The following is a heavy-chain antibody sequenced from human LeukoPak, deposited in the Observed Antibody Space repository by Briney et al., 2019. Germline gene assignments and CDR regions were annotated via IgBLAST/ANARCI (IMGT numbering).Heavy chain of an antibody. CDR3: TRMTTGHDY. J-gene: IGHJ4*02. Sequence: SETLSLTCAVSGVSFDDYYWAWVRQTPGKGLEWVGEINHSGYTNDSPSLKSRVTLSIDTSRKQFSLNLRSVTVADAGTYYCTRMTTGHDYWGQGTLVTVSS. CDR1: GVSFDDYY. V-gene: IGHV4-34*01. D-gene: IGHD4-17*01. CDR2: INHSGYT.